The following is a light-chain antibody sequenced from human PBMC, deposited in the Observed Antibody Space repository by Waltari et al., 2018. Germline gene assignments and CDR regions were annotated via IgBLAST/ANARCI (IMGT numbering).Light chain of an antibody. Sequence: EIVLTQSPGTLPLSPGERATLSCRASQSVSSSYLAWYQQKPGQAPRLLIYGASSRATGIPDRFSGSGSGTDFTLTISRLEPEDFAVYYCQQYGSSRDTFGPGTKVDIK. V-gene: IGKV3-20*01. CDR1: QSVSSSY. CDR2: GAS. J-gene: IGKJ3*01. CDR3: QQYGSSRDT.